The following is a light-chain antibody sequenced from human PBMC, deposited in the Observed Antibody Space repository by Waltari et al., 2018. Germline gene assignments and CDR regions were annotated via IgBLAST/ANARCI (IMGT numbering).Light chain of an antibody. V-gene: IGLV1-44*01. CDR2: NNY. CDR1: SPSSGSNT. J-gene: IGLJ3*02. Sequence: QSVLTQPPSASGTAGQRVSIPCSGASPSSGSNTATWSQQFPGSSPNLLIDNNYQRPSGVPERFSGSKSGTSASLAISGLQSEDEADYICSSWDDSLNGEVFGGGTKLTVL. CDR3: SSWDDSLNGEV.